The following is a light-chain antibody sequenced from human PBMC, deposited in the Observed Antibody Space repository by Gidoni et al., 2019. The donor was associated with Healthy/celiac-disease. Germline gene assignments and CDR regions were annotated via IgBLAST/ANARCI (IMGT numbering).Light chain of an antibody. V-gene: IGKV1D-13*01. Sequence: AIQLTQSPSSLSASVGDRVTITCRASQGSSSALAWYQQKPGKAPKLLIYDASSLESGVPSRFSGSGSGTDFTLTISSLQPEDFATYYCQQFNNYPFFGGGTKVEIK. J-gene: IGKJ4*01. CDR2: DAS. CDR1: QGSSSA. CDR3: QQFNNYPF.